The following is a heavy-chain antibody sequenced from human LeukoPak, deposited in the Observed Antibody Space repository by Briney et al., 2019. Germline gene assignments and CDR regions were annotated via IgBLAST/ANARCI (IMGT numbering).Heavy chain of an antibody. CDR1: GFTFSSYW. J-gene: IGHJ4*02. Sequence: PGGSLRLSCAASGFTFSSYWMSWVRQAPGKGLEWVANIKQDGSEKYYVDSVKGRFTISRDNAKNSLYLQMNSLRAEDTAVYYCAKAGYGGYSYGPLDYWGQGTLVTVSS. D-gene: IGHD5-18*01. V-gene: IGHV3-7*03. CDR3: AKAGYGGYSYGPLDY. CDR2: IKQDGSEK.